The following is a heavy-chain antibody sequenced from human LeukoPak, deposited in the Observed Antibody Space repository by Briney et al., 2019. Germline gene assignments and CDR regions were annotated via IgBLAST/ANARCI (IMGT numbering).Heavy chain of an antibody. J-gene: IGHJ4*02. CDR3: ARTRGYYFDY. CDR2: INPSGGST. V-gene: IGHV1-46*01. CDR1: GYSFTNSY. Sequence: GASVKVSCKASGYSFTNSYMHWVRQAPGQGLEWMGMINPSGGSTTYAQKFQGRVTMTRDMSTSTVYMELSSLTSEDTAVYYCARTRGYYFDYWGQGTLATVSS.